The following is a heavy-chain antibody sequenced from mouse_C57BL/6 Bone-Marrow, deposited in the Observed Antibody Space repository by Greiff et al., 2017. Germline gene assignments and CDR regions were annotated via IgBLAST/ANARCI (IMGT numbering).Heavy chain of an antibody. CDR1: GFGFNTYA. Sequence: EVKMMESGGGLVQPKGSLKLSCAASGFGFNTYAMNWVRQAPGKGLEWVARIRSKSNNYATYYADSVKDRFTISRDDSESMLYLQMNNLKTEDTAMYYCVTTVVAYYAMDYWGQGTSVTVSS. CDR3: VTTVVAYYAMDY. CDR2: IRSKSNNYAT. J-gene: IGHJ4*01. V-gene: IGHV10-1*01. D-gene: IGHD1-1*01.